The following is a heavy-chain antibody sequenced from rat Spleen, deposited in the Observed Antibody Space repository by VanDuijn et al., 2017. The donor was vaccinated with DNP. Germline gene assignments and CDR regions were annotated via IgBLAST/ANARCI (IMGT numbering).Heavy chain of an antibody. CDR3: VTSPGPNWFAH. J-gene: IGHJ3*01. CDR1: GFTFSDYW. Sequence: EVKLEESGGGLVQPGMSVKLSCTTSGFTFSDYWMEWVRQAPTRGLEWVASITPSGDDTYYRDSVKGRFTISRDNAKSTLYLQMDSLRSEDTATYYCVTSPGPNWFAHWGQGTLVTVSS. V-gene: IGHV5-25*01. D-gene: IGHD1-4*01. CDR2: ITPSGDDT.